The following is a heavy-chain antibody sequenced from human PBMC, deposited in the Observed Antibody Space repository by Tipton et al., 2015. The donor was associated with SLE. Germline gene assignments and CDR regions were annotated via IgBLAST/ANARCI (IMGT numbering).Heavy chain of an antibody. CDR2: IFTTGRT. Sequence: TLSLTCTVSGGSISGNYWSWIRQPPGKGLEWIGYIFTTGRTKYSPSLTSRVTISIDTSKNQFSLHLTSVTAADTAVYYCASPNSGRWYYFDYWGQGTLVTVSS. V-gene: IGHV4-4*08. CDR3: ASPNSGRWYYFDY. J-gene: IGHJ4*02. CDR1: GGSISGNY. D-gene: IGHD2-15*01.